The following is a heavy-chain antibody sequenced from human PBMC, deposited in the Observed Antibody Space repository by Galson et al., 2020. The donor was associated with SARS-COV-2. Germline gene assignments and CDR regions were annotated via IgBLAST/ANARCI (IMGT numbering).Heavy chain of an antibody. CDR2: IYSSGST. V-gene: IGHV4-4*07. CDR3: AREVPEQYSSGWKAYYFDY. D-gene: IGHD6-19*01. Sequence: ETSETLSLTCTASGGSISSYYWSWIRQPAGKGLEWIGRIYSSGSTNYNPSLKSRLSMSVDTSNNQFSLRLSSVTAADRAVYYCAREVPEQYSSGWKAYYFDYWGQGILVTVSS. CDR1: GGSISSYY. J-gene: IGHJ4*02.